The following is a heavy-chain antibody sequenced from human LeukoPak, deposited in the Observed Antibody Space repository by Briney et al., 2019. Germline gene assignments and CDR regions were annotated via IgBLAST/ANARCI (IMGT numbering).Heavy chain of an antibody. D-gene: IGHD2-8*02. CDR2: IHYSGIT. V-gene: IGHV4-59*01. Sequence: SETLSLTCSVSTGSIGSYYWSWVRQPPGKGLEWIGYIHYSGITNYNPSLRSRVTMSVDTSKNQFSLTLSSVSAADTAVYYCARRSTTGPPYYLEYWGQGTLVTVSS. J-gene: IGHJ4*02. CDR3: ARRSTTGPPYYLEY. CDR1: TGSIGSYY.